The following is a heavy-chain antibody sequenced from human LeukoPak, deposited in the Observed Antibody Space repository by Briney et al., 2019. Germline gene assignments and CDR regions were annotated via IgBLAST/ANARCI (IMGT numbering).Heavy chain of an antibody. CDR1: GFTLSEYY. CDR2: ISSSGSTI. CDR3: ARVTGGGHYY. D-gene: IGHD2-15*01. Sequence: GGSLSLSRAVSGFTLSEYYMSGIRQAPGRGLECVSYISSSGSTIYYADPAKGRFAICRDNAKNFSYLQMNTRRAEDASVYYCARVTGGGHYYWGQGTLVTVSS. J-gene: IGHJ4*02. V-gene: IGHV3-11*04.